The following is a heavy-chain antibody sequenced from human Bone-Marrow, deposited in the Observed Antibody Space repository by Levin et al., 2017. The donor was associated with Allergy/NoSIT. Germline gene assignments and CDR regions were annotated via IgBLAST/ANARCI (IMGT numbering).Heavy chain of an antibody. CDR3: ARFWNYFDH. CDR2: IFYSGNT. J-gene: IGHJ4*02. Sequence: PSETLSLTCDVSGASISTAGFYWTWIRQRPGKGLEWIGYIFYSGNTYYNPSLESRLSISLDTSKNQFSLNLRSVTAADTAVYYCARFWNYFDHWGQGTLVTVSS. D-gene: IGHD1-1*01. V-gene: IGHV4-31*11. CDR1: GASISTAGFY.